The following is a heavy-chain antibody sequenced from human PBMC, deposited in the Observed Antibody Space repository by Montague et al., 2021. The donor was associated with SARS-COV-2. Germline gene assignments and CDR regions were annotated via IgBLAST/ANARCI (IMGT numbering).Heavy chain of an antibody. CDR3: ARRGRKLLPVATTIGGFDI. J-gene: IGHJ3*02. CDR1: GGSISSSNW. CDR2: IYHSGST. D-gene: IGHD5-12*01. V-gene: IGHV4-4*02. Sequence: SETLSLTCAVSGGSISSSNWWSWVRQPPGKGLEWIGEIYHSGSTNYNPSLRSRVTISVDTSKNHFSLKLYSVTAADTAVYYCARRGRKLLPVATTIGGFDIWGQGTMVTVSS.